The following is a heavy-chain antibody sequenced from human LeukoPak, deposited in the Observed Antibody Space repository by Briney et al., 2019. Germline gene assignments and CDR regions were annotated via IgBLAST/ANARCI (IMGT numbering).Heavy chain of an antibody. J-gene: IGHJ4*02. CDR1: GFTFSSYS. CDR3: ARDTDFDY. Sequence: GGSLRLSCAASGFTFSSYSMNWVRQAPGKGLEWVSCISTSSDKIYYADSVKGRFTISRDNAKNSLYLQVNSLRAEDTAVYFCARDTDFDYWGQGTLVTVSS. CDR2: ISTSSDKI. V-gene: IGHV3-21*06.